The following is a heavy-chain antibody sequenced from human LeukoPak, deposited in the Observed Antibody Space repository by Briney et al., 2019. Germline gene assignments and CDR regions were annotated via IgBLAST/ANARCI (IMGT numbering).Heavy chain of an antibody. Sequence: SETLSLTCTVSGGSISSNYYWGWIRQPPGKGLEWIGSIHYGGSTYYNPSLKSRVTIFVDTSKNQFSLKLSSVTATDTAVYYCARLGYYDSSGYYYYWGQGTLVTVYS. D-gene: IGHD3-22*01. J-gene: IGHJ4*02. CDR2: IHYGGST. CDR3: ARLGYYDSSGYYYY. CDR1: GGSISSNYY. V-gene: IGHV4-39*01.